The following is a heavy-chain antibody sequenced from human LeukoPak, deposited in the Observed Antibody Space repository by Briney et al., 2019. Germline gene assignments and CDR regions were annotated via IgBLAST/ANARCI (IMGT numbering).Heavy chain of an antibody. J-gene: IGHJ4*02. CDR3: AGNMITFGSLGY. CDR1: GYTFTSYG. Sequence: ASVKVSCKASGYTFTSYGISWVRQAPGQGLAWMGWISAYNGNTNYAQKLQGRVTMTTDTSTSTAYMELRSLRSDDTAVYYCAGNMITFGSLGYWGQGTLVTVSS. CDR2: ISAYNGNT. V-gene: IGHV1-18*01. D-gene: IGHD3-16*01.